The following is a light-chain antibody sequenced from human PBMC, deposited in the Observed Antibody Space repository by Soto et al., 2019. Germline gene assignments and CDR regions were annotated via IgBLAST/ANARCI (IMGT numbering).Light chain of an antibody. V-gene: IGKV3-20*01. Sequence: EIVLTQSPGTLSLSPGERATLSFRASQSVSSSYLVWHQQKPGQAPRLLIYAASRRATGIPDRFSGSGSGTDFTLTISRLEPEDFAVYYCQQHGSSPWTFGQGTKVDI. CDR2: AAS. CDR3: QQHGSSPWT. CDR1: QSVSSSY. J-gene: IGKJ1*01.